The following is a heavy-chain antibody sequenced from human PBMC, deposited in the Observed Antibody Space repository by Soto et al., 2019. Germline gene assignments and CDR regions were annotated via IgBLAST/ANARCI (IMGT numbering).Heavy chain of an antibody. J-gene: IGHJ4*02. CDR1: GFTFTSYA. D-gene: IGHD2-21*02. CDR3: ARDPPGGYCGGDCYYHYFDY. Sequence: PGGSLSLSCETNGFTFTSYAMRLVRPSPGKGLEWVAVISYDGSNKYYADSVKGRFTISRDNSKNTLYLQMNSLRAEDTAVYYCARDPPGGYCGGDCYYHYFDYWGQGT. V-gene: IGHV3-30-3*01. CDR2: ISYDGSNK.